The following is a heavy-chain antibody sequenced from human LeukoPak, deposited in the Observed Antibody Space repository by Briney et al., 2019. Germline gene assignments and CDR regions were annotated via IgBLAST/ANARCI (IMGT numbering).Heavy chain of an antibody. D-gene: IGHD1-14*01. CDR1: GITFSDYY. CDR3: VITAGPPTDH. J-gene: IGHJ4*01. Sequence: GGSLRLSCTASGITFSDYYMIWIRQAPGKGLEWRSFISRGGSPIYYADSVKGRFTISRDNAKNSLYLQMNSLRVEDTAMYYCVITAGPPTDHWGQGALVTVSS. V-gene: IGHV3-11*04. CDR2: ISRGGSPI.